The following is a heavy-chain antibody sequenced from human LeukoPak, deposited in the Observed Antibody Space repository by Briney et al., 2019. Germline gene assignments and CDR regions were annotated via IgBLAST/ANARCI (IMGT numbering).Heavy chain of an antibody. CDR2: IDGSSSRI. D-gene: IGHD3-3*01. J-gene: IGHJ3*02. Sequence: GGSLRLSCAASVFTFSDYYMSWIRQAPGKGLEWVSYIDGSSSRINYADSVKGRFTISRDNAKNSLFLQMNSLTVEDTAVYYCASRVAFDIWGLGTMVTVSS. CDR1: VFTFSDYY. V-gene: IGHV3-11*01. CDR3: ASRVAFDI.